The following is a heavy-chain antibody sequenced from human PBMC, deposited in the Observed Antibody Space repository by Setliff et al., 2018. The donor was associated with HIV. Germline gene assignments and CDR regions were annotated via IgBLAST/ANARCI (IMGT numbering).Heavy chain of an antibody. CDR3: AHNRDHSTGPYFYDY. D-gene: IGHD6-19*01. J-gene: IGHJ4*02. CDR1: GFSLTTSGVG. V-gene: IGHV2-5*01. Sequence: SGPTLVNPTQTLTLTCTFSGFSLTTSGVGVGWIRQPPGEALEWLALIYWNDDKRYNLSLKSRLTVTKDTSKKEVVVTMTNMDPVDTATYYCAHNRDHSTGPYFYDYWGQGTRVTVPQ. CDR2: IYWNDDK.